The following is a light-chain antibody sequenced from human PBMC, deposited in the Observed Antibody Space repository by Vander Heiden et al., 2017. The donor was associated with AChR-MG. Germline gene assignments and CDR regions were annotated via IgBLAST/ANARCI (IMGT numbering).Light chain of an antibody. CDR1: SGHSSNI. CDR3: ETWDSDSWV. Sequence: QPVLTQSSSASASLGSSVKLTCTLSSGHSSNIIAWHQQQPGKAPRYLMKLEGSGSDNKGSGVPDRFSGSSSGADRYLAISNVQSEDEADYYCETWDSDSWVFGGGTKLTVL. CDR2: LEGSGSD. V-gene: IGLV4-60*03. J-gene: IGLJ3*02.